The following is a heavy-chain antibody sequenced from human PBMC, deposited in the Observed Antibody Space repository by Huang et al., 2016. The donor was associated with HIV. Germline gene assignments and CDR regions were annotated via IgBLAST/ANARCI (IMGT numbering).Heavy chain of an antibody. CDR3: ARVDLGFSSDWSNIYFQH. J-gene: IGHJ1*01. CDR1: GYTFTGSY. D-gene: IGHD6-19*01. V-gene: IGHV1-2*02. Sequence: QVQLVQSGAEVKVPGASVKVSCKASGYTFTGSYLHWVRQAPGQGLEWRGWIKPDNGGTEHAQKFQGRVTMTRDTSIRTAYMELRRLRPDDTAVYYCARVDLGFSSDWSNIYFQHWGQGTLVTVSS. CDR2: IKPDNGGT.